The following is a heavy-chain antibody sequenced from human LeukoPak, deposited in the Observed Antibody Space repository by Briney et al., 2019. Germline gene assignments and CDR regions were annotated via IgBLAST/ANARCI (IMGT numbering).Heavy chain of an antibody. Sequence: ASVKVSCKVSGYTLTELSMHWVRQAPGKGLEWMGGFDPEDGETIYAQKFQGRVTMTEDTSTDTAYMELSSLRSEDTAVYYCATGGYDPCMLDYWGQGTLVTVSS. CDR3: ATGGYDPCMLDY. V-gene: IGHV1-24*01. D-gene: IGHD5-12*01. J-gene: IGHJ4*02. CDR1: GYTLTELS. CDR2: FDPEDGET.